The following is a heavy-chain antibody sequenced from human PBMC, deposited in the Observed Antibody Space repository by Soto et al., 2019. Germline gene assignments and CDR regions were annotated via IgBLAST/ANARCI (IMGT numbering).Heavy chain of an antibody. Sequence: QVQLQESGPGLVKPSETLSLTCTVSGDSVTSGYWSWIRQPPGKRLEYIGFIYLGGSANYNPSLETRVTISPDNPKTQTSPRLPSLTAADPAASYCTRGKWFLRGNGMHVWGRGTTGTV. V-gene: IGHV4-59*02. D-gene: IGHD3-22*01. CDR2: IYLGGSA. CDR3: TRGKWFLRGNGMHV. J-gene: IGHJ6*02. CDR1: GDSVTSGY.